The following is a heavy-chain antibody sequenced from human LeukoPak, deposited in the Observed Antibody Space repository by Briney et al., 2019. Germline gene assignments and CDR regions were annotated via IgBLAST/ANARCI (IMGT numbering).Heavy chain of an antibody. Sequence: PSETLSLTCTVSGYSISSGYYWSWIRQPPGKGLEWIGEINHSGSTNYNPSLKSRVTISIDTSRNQFSLKLNSVTAADTAVYYCAKSNGYGLVDIWGQGTVVTVSS. V-gene: IGHV4-38-2*02. J-gene: IGHJ3*02. CDR3: AKSNGYGLVDI. CDR2: INHSGST. CDR1: GYSISSGYY. D-gene: IGHD3-22*01.